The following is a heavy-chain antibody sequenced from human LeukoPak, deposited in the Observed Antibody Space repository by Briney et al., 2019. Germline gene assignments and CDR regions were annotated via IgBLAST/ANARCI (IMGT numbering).Heavy chain of an antibody. V-gene: IGHV1-2*02. CDR1: GYTFTGYY. J-gene: IGHJ3*02. D-gene: IGHD6-13*01. CDR3: AREVSWYSDAFDI. CDR2: ISPNSGGT. Sequence: ASVKVSCTASGYTFTGYYMHWVGQAAGQGREWMGWISPNSGGTNYAQKFQGRFTMTRDTSISTAYMELSRLRSDDTAVYYCAREVSWYSDAFDIWGQGTMVTVSS.